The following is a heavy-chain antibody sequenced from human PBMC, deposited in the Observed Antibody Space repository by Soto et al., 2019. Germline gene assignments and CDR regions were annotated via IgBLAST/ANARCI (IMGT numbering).Heavy chain of an antibody. J-gene: IGHJ4*02. CDR2: ILSDEINK. V-gene: IGHV3-30-3*02. D-gene: IGHD3-16*02. CDR3: AKNSRFGVLSLYAIDY. CDR1: GFTFSNYA. Sequence: GGSLRLSCAASGFTFSNYAMHWVRQAPGKGLEWVAAILSDEINKYSADSVKGRFTIARDNSKNTLYMQMNSLRAEDTALYYCAKNSRFGVLSLYAIDYWGQATPVTVSS.